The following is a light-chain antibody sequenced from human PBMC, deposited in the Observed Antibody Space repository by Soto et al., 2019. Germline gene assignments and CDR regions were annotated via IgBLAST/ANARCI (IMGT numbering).Light chain of an antibody. CDR2: GAS. CDR3: QQYGSSPGWT. V-gene: IGKV3-20*01. J-gene: IGKJ1*01. CDR1: QSASNSY. Sequence: EIVLTQSPGTLSLSPGERATLSCRASQSASNSYLAWYQHKPGQAPRLLIYGASSRVTGIPDRFSGSGSGTDFTLAITRLEPEDFAVYYCQQYGSSPGWTFGQGTKVDIK.